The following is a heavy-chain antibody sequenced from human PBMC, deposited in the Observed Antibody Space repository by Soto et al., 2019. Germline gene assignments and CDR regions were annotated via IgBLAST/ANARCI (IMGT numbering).Heavy chain of an antibody. D-gene: IGHD2-8*01. J-gene: IGHJ6*02. CDR1: GGSISGSYYY. V-gene: IGHV4-39*07. CDR3: AGEEAPEWFTKGYYGMDV. Sequence: SSETLSLTCAVSGGSISGSYYYWGWLRQSPGKGPEWLGEINHRGSTNYNPSLKSRVTISVDTSRTQFSLKLSSVTAADTAVYYCAGEEAPEWFTKGYYGMDVWGQGTTVTVSS. CDR2: INHRGST.